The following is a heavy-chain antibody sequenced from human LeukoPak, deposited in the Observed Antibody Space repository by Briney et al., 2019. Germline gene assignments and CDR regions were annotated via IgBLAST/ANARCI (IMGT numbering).Heavy chain of an antibody. D-gene: IGHD3-10*01. CDR1: GFTFSSYA. J-gene: IGHJ4*02. V-gene: IGHV3-23*01. Sequence: PGVSLRLSCAASGFTFSSYAMSWVPQAPGKGLEWVSAISGSGTGTYYADSVKGRFTISRDNAKNTVYLQMNSLRAEDTAVYYCATTQGNLFGYWGQGTLVTVSS. CDR2: ISGSGTGT. CDR3: ATTQGNLFGY.